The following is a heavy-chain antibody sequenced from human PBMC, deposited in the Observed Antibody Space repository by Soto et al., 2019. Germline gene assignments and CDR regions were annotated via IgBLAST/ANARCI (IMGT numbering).Heavy chain of an antibody. CDR1: GYTFIDYD. V-gene: IGHV1-8*01. CDR2: VSPNSGNT. D-gene: IGHD2-2*01. CDR3: ARGRFYSETSTWFGF. Sequence: ASVKVSCKASGYTFIDYDINWVRQAPGQGLEWMGWVSPNSGNTVYAQRFQDRVTMTRDTSISTAYMELSSVRFEDTAMYYCARGRFYSETSTWFGFWGQGTPVTVSS. J-gene: IGHJ5*01.